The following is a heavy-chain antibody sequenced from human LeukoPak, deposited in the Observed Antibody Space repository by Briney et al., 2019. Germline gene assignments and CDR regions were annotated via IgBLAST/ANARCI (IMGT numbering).Heavy chain of an antibody. J-gene: IGHJ4*02. CDR2: IYTSGST. CDR3: AAEYGDYVDY. V-gene: IGHV4-4*07. CDR1: GGSISSYY. Sequence: SETLSLTCTGFGGSISSYYWSWIRQPAGKGLEVIGRIYTSGSTNYNPSLKSRVTMSVDTSKNQFSLKLSPVPAADTAVYSCAAEYGDYVDYWGQGTLVTVSS. D-gene: IGHD4-17*01.